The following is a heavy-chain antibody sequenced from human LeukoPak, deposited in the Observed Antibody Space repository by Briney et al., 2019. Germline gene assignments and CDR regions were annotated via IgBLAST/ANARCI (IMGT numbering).Heavy chain of an antibody. CDR2: ISYDGSNK. CDR1: GFTFSNYA. CDR3: AISGYYSSPLDY. D-gene: IGHD3-22*01. V-gene: IGHV3-30-3*01. Sequence: GGSLRLSSAASGFTFSNYAMHWVRQAPGKGLEWVAVISYDGSNKYHADSVKGRFTISRDNSKNTLYLQMNSLRAEDTAVYYCAISGYYSSPLDYWGQGNLVTVSS. J-gene: IGHJ4*02.